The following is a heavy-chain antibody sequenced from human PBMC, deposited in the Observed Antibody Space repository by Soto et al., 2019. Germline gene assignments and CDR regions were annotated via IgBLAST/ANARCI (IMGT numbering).Heavy chain of an antibody. CDR1: GGSFSDYY. V-gene: IGHV4-34*01. CDR3: AREVPSRYFDL. CDR2: INHSGST. J-gene: IGHJ2*01. Sequence: QVRLQQWGAGLLKPSETLPLTCAVYGGSFSDYYWSWVRQPPGKGLEWIGEINHSGSTNYNPSLKGRVTISVDTSRNQFSLQLNSVTAADTAVYYCAREVPSRYFDLWGRGTPVTVSS. D-gene: IGHD3-10*01.